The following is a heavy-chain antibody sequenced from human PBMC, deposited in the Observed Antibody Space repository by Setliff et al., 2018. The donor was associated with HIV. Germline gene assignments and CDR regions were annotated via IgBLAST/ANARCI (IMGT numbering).Heavy chain of an antibody. J-gene: IGHJ4*02. CDR3: ARGPYCSGGSCYSSLDY. Sequence: SETLSLTCTVSGGSIRSSSYYWGWIRQPPGKGLEWIGSIYYSGSTYYNPSLRSRVTISGDTSKKQFSLKLSSVTAADTAVYYCARGPYCSGGSCYSSLDYWGQGTLVTVSS. V-gene: IGHV4-39*07. CDR2: IYYSGST. D-gene: IGHD2-15*01. CDR1: GGSIRSSSYY.